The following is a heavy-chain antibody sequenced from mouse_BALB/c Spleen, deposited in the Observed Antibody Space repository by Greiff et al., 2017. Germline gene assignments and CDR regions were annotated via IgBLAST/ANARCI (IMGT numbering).Heavy chain of an antibody. J-gene: IGHJ1*01. CDR1: GYSITSDYA. Sequence: EVMLVESGPGLVKPSQSLSLTCTVTGYSITSDYAWNWIRQFPGNKLEWMGYISYSGSTSYNPSLKSRISITRDTSKNQFFLQLNSVTTEDTATYYCARVGIYYGSSPWYFDVWGAGTTVTVAS. CDR2: ISYSGST. D-gene: IGHD1-1*01. V-gene: IGHV3-2*02. CDR3: ARVGIYYGSSPWYFDV.